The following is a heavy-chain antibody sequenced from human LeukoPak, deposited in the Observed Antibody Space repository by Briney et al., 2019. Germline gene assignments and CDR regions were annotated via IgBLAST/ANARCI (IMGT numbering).Heavy chain of an antibody. J-gene: IGHJ4*02. CDR1: GFTFSSYS. D-gene: IGHD6-6*01. CDR3: ARASSSYPDYFDY. CDR2: ISSSSSYI. V-gene: IGHV3-21*01. Sequence: GGSLRLSCAASGFTFSSYSMNWVRQAPGKGLEWVSSISSSSSYIYYADSVKGRFTISRDNAKNSLYLQMNSLRAEDTAVYYCARASSSYPDYFDYWGQGTLVTVSS.